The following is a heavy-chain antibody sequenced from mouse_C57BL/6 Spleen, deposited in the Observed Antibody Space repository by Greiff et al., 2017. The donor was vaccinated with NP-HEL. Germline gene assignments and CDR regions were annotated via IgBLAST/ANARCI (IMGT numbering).Heavy chain of an antibody. V-gene: IGHV1-53*01. Sequence: VQLQQPGTELVKPGASVKLSCKASGYTFTSYWMHWVKQRPGPGLEWIGNINPSNGGTNYNEKFKSKATLTVDKSSSPAYMQLSSLTSEDSAVYYCARDSSSYGYCDYWGQGTTLTVSS. CDR2: INPSNGGT. CDR3: ARDSSSYGYCDY. J-gene: IGHJ2*01. D-gene: IGHD3-2*02. CDR1: GYTFTSYW.